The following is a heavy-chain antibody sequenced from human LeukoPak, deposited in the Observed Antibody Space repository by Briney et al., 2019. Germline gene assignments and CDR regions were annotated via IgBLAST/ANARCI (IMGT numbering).Heavy chain of an antibody. V-gene: IGHV4-34*01. D-gene: IGHD3-16*01. CDR3: ARGGRGIMITFGGVYLGY. Sequence: PSETLSLTCAVYGGSFSGYYWSWIRQPPGKGLEWIGEINHSGSTNYNPSLKSRVTISVDTSKNQFSLKLSSVTAADTAVYYCARGGRGIMITFGGVYLGYWGQGTLVTVSS. CDR2: INHSGST. CDR1: GGSFSGYY. J-gene: IGHJ4*02.